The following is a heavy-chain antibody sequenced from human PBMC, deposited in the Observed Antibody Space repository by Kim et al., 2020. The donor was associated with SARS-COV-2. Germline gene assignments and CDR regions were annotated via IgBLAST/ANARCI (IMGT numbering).Heavy chain of an antibody. V-gene: IGHV3-21*01. Sequence: GGSLRLSCAASGFTFSSYSMNWVRQAPGKGLEWVSSISSSSSYIYYADSVKGRFTISRDNAKNSLYLQMNSLRAEDTAVYYCARALRYFDWGYGMDVWGQGTTVTVSS. CDR2: ISSSSSYI. J-gene: IGHJ6*02. CDR3: ARALRYFDWGYGMDV. CDR1: GFTFSSYS. D-gene: IGHD3-9*01.